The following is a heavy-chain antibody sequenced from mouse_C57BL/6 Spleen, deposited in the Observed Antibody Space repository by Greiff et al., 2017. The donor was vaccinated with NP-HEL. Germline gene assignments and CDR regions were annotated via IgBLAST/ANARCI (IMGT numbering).Heavy chain of an antibody. J-gene: IGHJ2*01. CDR2: ISPSDSYT. D-gene: IGHD2-1*01. Sequence: QVQLQQPGAELVRPGTSVKLSCKASGYTFTSYWMHWVTQRPGQGLEWLGVISPSDSYTNYNQTFTGKATLAVDHSSSTAYMQLSSLTSEDSAVYYCARGGDYYGDYWGQGTTLTVSS. CDR3: ARGGDYYGDY. V-gene: IGHV1-59*01. CDR1: GYTFTSYW.